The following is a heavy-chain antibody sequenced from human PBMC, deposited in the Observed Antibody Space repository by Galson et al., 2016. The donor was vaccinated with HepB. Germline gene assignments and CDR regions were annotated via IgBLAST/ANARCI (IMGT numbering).Heavy chain of an antibody. V-gene: IGHV4-61*01. Sequence: SETLSLTCTVSGDSVTSDTYYWSWVRQSPGKGLERIGYFYHSGITKYNPAFKSRVTISQDTPKNQLSLRLSSVTAADTAVYYCARGLDYYYYYIDVWGKGTTVTVSS. D-gene: IGHD3/OR15-3a*01. CDR1: GDSVTSDTYY. J-gene: IGHJ6*03. CDR3: ARGLDYYYYYIDV. CDR2: FYHSGIT.